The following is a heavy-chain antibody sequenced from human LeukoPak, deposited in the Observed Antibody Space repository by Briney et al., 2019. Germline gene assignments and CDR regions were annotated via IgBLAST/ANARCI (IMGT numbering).Heavy chain of an antibody. CDR2: IYSGGST. CDR1: GFTVSSNY. Sequence: GGSLRLSCAASGFTVSSNYMSWVRQAPGKGLEWVSVIYSGGSTYYADSVKGRFTISRHNSKNTLYLQMNSLRAEDTAVYYCARLWGTVIAAADWFDPWGQGTLVTVSS. J-gene: IGHJ5*02. V-gene: IGHV3-53*04. CDR3: ARLWGTVIAAADWFDP. D-gene: IGHD6-13*01.